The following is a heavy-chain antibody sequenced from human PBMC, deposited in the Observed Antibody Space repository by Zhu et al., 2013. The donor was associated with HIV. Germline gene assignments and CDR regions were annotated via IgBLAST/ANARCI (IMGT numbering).Heavy chain of an antibody. CDR2: MNPNSGNT. Sequence: QVQLVQSGAEVKKPGSSVKVSCKASGGTFSSYAISWVRQAPGQGLEWMGWMNPNSGNTGYAQKFQGRVTMTRNTSVSTAYMELSSLRSEDTAVYYCARTRGPEIVEHWGQGTLVTVSS. J-gene: IGHJ1*01. V-gene: IGHV1-8*02. CDR3: ARTRGPEIVEH. D-gene: IGHD3-22*01. CDR1: GGTFSSYA.